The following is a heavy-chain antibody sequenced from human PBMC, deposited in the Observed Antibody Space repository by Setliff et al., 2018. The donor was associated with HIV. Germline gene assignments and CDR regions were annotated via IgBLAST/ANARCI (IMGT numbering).Heavy chain of an antibody. D-gene: IGHD3-10*01. J-gene: IGHJ4*02. CDR2: IYFSGST. V-gene: IGHV4-61*02. Sequence: PSETLSLTCTVSGGSFSSVSYYWNWIRQPAGKGLEWIERIYFSGSTNYNPSLKSRVTISVDTSKKQFSLKLRSVTAADTAVYYCARSSYYGSGSYTDYWGQGTLVTVS. CDR3: ARSSYYGSGSYTDY. CDR1: GGSFSSVSYY.